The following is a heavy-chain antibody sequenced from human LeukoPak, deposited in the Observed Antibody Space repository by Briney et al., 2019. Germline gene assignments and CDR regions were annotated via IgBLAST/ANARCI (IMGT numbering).Heavy chain of an antibody. D-gene: IGHD3-10*01. CDR1: GFTFSSYG. CDR3: ARARRPYYYGSGSQNCDY. V-gene: IGHV3-33*01. Sequence: GRSLRLSCAASGFTFSSYGMHWVRQAPGKGLEWVAVIWYDGSDEYYTDSVKGRFTIFRDNSKNTLYLQMNSLRDEDTAVYYCARARRPYYYGSGSQNCDYWGQGTLVTVSS. CDR2: IWYDGSDE. J-gene: IGHJ4*02.